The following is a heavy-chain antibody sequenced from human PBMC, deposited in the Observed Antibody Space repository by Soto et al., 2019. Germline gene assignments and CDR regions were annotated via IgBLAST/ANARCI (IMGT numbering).Heavy chain of an antibody. CDR3: FGGNGGPQ. J-gene: IGHJ4*02. V-gene: IGHV3-7*03. CDR2: IKPDGGAT. D-gene: IGHD3-16*01. CDR1: DFTFRNSW. Sequence: GGSLRLSCATSDFTFRNSWINWVRQAPGKGLEWVANIKPDGGATNYVDSVKGRFTISRDNVRNSASLQMNSLRVEDTAVYFCFGGNGGPQWGQGTLVTVSS.